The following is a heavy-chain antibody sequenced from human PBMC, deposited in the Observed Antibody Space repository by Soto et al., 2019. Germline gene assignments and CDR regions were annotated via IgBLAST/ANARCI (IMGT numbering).Heavy chain of an antibody. CDR3: FGGNGGPQ. J-gene: IGHJ4*02. V-gene: IGHV3-7*03. CDR2: IKPDGGAT. D-gene: IGHD3-16*01. CDR1: DFTFRNSW. Sequence: GGSLRLSCATSDFTFRNSWINWVRQAPGKGLEWVANIKPDGGATNYVDSVKGRFTISRDNVRNSASLQMNSLRVEDTAVYFCFGGNGGPQWGQGTLVTVSS.